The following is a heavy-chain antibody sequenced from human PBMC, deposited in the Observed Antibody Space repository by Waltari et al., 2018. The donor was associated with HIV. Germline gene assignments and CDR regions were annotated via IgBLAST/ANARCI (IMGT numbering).Heavy chain of an antibody. CDR1: SYTFRDYG. V-gene: IGHV1-18*01. CDR3: ARGSLLRNWLDP. Sequence: QIHLVQSGAEVKKPGASVKVSCKASSYTFRDYGISWVRQAPGQGLEWMGWISGLSEERRNYAQKFQGRVTLSTDTSTTTAYMELRSLRSDDTAIYYCARGSLLRNWLDPWGQGTLVTVSS. CDR2: ISGLSEERR. J-gene: IGHJ5*02. D-gene: IGHD3-22*01.